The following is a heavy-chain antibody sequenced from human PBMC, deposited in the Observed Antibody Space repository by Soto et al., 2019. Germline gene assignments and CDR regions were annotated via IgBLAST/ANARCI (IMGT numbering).Heavy chain of an antibody. CDR1: GFTFSSYA. CDR3: AKEQNWDYPWNWFDP. D-gene: IGHD1-7*01. CDR2: ISGRGSST. V-gene: IGHV3-23*01. Sequence: EVQLLESGGGLVQPGGSLRLSCAASGFTFSSYAMSWVRQAPGKGLEWVSTISGRGSSTYYADSVKGRFTISRDNSKNTLHLQMNSLRAEDTAVYYCAKEQNWDYPWNWFDPWGQGTLVTVSS. J-gene: IGHJ5*02.